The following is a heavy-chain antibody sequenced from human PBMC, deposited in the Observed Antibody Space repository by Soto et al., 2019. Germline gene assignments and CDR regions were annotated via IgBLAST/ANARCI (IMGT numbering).Heavy chain of an antibody. CDR2: MNPNSGNT. CDR1: GYTFSNYS. Sequence: ASVKVSCKASGYTFSNYSINWVRQASGQGLEWMGWMNPNSGNTGYAEKFQGRVTMTRNTSISTAYMELSSLRSEDTAVYYCARGRLTGTTAYYYMDVWGKGTTVTVSS. V-gene: IGHV1-8*01. CDR3: ARGRLTGTTAYYYMDV. J-gene: IGHJ6*03. D-gene: IGHD1-7*01.